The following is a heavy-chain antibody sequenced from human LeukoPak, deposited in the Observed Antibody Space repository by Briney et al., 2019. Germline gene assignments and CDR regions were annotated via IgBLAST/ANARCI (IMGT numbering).Heavy chain of an antibody. Sequence: SVKVSCKASRGTFPNYDISWVRQAPGQGLEWMGGIIPIFGTANYAQKFQGRVTITADESTSTAYMELSSLRSEDTAVYYCARGASPSIAVNNWFDPWGQGTLVTVSS. CDR3: ARGASPSIAVNNWFDP. V-gene: IGHV1-69*13. D-gene: IGHD6-19*01. J-gene: IGHJ5*02. CDR2: IIPIFGTA. CDR1: RGTFPNYD.